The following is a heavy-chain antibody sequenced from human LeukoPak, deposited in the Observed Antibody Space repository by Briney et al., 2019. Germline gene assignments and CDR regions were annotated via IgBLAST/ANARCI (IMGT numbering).Heavy chain of an antibody. CDR1: GFTFSSYG. Sequence: GGSLRLSCAASGFTFSSYGMHWVRQAPGKGLEWVAVISYDGSNKYYADSVKGRFTISRDNSKNTLYLQMNSLRAEDTAVYYCAKDIVPVRLSTGHPKNSSSWSLGSYYYYYGMDVWGQGTTVTVSS. V-gene: IGHV3-30*18. CDR2: ISYDGSNK. D-gene: IGHD6-13*01. CDR3: AKDIVPVRLSTGHPKNSSSWSLGSYYYYYGMDV. J-gene: IGHJ6*02.